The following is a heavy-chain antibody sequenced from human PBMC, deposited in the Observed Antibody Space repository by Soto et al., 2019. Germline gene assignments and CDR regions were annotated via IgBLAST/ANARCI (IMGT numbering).Heavy chain of an antibody. CDR2: ISGSGGST. V-gene: IGHV3-23*01. CDR3: AKNYPTEPGIAQNRENRQQEYYYYYGMDV. D-gene: IGHD6-13*01. J-gene: IGHJ6*02. Sequence: GGSLRLSCAASGFTFSSYAMSWVRQAPGKGLEWVSAISGSGGSTYYADSVKGRFTISGDNSKNTLYLQMKGLRAEETAVYYCAKNYPTEPGIAQNRENRQQEYYYYYGMDVWGQGTTVTVSS. CDR1: GFTFSSYA.